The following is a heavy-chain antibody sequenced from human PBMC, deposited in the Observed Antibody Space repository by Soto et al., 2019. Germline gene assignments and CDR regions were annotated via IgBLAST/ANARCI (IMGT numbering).Heavy chain of an antibody. J-gene: IGHJ4*02. V-gene: IGHV1-69*04. CDR3: ARDLERYCSGGSCYYLDY. Sequence: SVKVSCKASGGTFSSYTISWVRQAPGQGLEWMGRIIPILGIANYAQKFQGRVTITADKSTSTAYMELSSLRSEDTAVYYCARDLERYCSGGSCYYLDYWGQGTLVTVSS. D-gene: IGHD2-15*01. CDR1: GGTFSSYT. CDR2: IIPILGIA.